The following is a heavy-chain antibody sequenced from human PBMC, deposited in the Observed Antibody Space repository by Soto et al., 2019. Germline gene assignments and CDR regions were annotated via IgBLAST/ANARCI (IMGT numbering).Heavy chain of an antibody. CDR3: ARGEYYYDSSGYYYWSHFDY. V-gene: IGHV4-61*01. J-gene: IGHJ4*02. CDR1: GGSVSSGSYY. D-gene: IGHD3-22*01. CDR2: IYYSGST. Sequence: SETLSLTCTVSGGSVSSGSYYWSWIRQPPGKGLEWIGYIYYSGSTNYNPSLKSRVTISVDTSKNQFSLKLSSVTAADTAVYYCARGEYYYDSSGYYYWSHFDYWGQGTLVTVSS.